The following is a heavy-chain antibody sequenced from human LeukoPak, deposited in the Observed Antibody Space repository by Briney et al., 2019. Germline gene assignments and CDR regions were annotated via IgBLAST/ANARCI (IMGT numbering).Heavy chain of an antibody. CDR3: ARDKLRGSAGNYYYMDV. D-gene: IGHD1-26*01. CDR1: GFTFSSYA. CDR2: ISYDGSNK. V-gene: IGHV3-30*04. Sequence: PGGSLRLSCAASGFTFSSYAMHWVRQAPGKGLEWVAVISYDGSNKYYADSVKARFTISRDNSKNTLYLQMNSLSADDTAVYYCARDKLRGSAGNYYYMDVWGKGTTVTVS. J-gene: IGHJ6*03.